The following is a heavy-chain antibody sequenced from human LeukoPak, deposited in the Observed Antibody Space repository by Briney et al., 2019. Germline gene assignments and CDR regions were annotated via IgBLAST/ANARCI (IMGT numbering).Heavy chain of an antibody. D-gene: IGHD3-3*01. J-gene: IGHJ4*02. CDR1: GFTFSSHW. CDR3: AREAFGVVIYFDY. CDR2: INQDGSQK. V-gene: IGHV3-7*03. Sequence: PGGSLRLSCAGSGFTFSSHWIGWVRQAPGKGLEWVAHINQDGSQKYYVDSVEGRFTISRDNAKNSLYLQMNSLRAEDTAVYYCAREAFGVVIYFDYWGQGTLVTVSS.